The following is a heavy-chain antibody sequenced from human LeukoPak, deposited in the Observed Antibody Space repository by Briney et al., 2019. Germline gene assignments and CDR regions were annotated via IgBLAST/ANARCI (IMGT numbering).Heavy chain of an antibody. D-gene: IGHD6-19*01. V-gene: IGHV4-59*01. Sequence: SETLSLTCTVSGGSISTYYWSWIRQPPGKGLELIGYISYSGSTNYNPSLKSRVTISVDTSKNQFALKLSSVTAEDTAVYYCARRAVSSSGWHGRWFDPWGQGTLVTVSS. CDR1: GGSISTYY. CDR3: ARRAVSSSGWHGRWFDP. CDR2: ISYSGST. J-gene: IGHJ5*02.